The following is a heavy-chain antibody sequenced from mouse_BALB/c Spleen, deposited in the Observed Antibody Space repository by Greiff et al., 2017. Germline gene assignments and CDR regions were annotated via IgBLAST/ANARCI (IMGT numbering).Heavy chain of an antibody. D-gene: IGHD2-4*01. CDR1: GFTFSSYT. J-gene: IGHJ3*01. Sequence: DVKLVESGGGLVKPGGSLKLSCAASGFTFSSYTMSWVRQTPEKRLEWVATISSGGGNTYYPDSVKGRFTISRDNAKNNLYLQMSSLRSEDTALYYCARAYYDYDGAFAYWGQGTLVTVSA. V-gene: IGHV5-9*03. CDR3: ARAYYDYDGAFAY. CDR2: ISSGGGNT.